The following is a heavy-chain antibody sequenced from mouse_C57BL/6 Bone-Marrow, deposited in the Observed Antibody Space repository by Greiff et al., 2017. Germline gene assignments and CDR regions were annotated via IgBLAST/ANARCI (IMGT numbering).Heavy chain of an antibody. V-gene: IGHV5-17*01. CDR3: ARSYGGGFAY. J-gene: IGHJ3*01. D-gene: IGHD1-1*02. Sequence: EVQLVESGGGLVKPGGSLKLSCAASGFTFSDYGLHWVRQAPEKGLEWVAYISSGSSTIYYADTVKGRFTISRDNAKNTLFLQMTSLRSEDTAMYYCARSYGGGFAYWGQGTLVTVSA. CDR2: ISSGSSTI. CDR1: GFTFSDYG.